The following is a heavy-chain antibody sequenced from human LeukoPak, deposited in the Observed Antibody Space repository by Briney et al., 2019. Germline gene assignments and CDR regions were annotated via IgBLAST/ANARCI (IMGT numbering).Heavy chain of an antibody. Sequence: KSGGSLRLSCAASGFTFSSYSMNWVRQALGKGLEWVSSISSSSSYIYYADSVKGRFTISRDNAKNSLYLQMNSLRAEDTAVYYCAREASLVVAATLVAFDIWGQGTMVTVSS. CDR3: AREASLVVAATLVAFDI. J-gene: IGHJ3*02. CDR2: ISSSSSYI. V-gene: IGHV3-21*01. D-gene: IGHD2-15*01. CDR1: GFTFSSYS.